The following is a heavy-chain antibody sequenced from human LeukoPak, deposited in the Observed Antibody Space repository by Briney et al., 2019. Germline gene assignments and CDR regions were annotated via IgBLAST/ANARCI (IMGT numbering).Heavy chain of an antibody. Sequence: ASVKVSCKASGYIFTDYYMHWVRQAPGQGLEWMGWINPNSGATNYAQDLQGRVTMTRDTSISTAYMELSRLRSDDTAVYYCARDYGGNSFDYWGQGTLVAVSS. J-gene: IGHJ4*02. V-gene: IGHV1-2*02. CDR2: INPNSGAT. CDR3: ARDYGGNSFDY. D-gene: IGHD4-23*01. CDR1: GYIFTDYY.